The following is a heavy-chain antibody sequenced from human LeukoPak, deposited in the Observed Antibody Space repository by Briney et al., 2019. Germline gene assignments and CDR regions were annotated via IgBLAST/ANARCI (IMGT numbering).Heavy chain of an antibody. J-gene: IGHJ3*02. D-gene: IGHD7-27*01. CDR2: ISSSSSTI. V-gene: IGHV3-48*04. CDR1: GFTFSNYS. CDR3: ARVTGGAFDI. Sequence: GGSLRLSCAASGFTFSNYSMNWVRQAPGKGLEWVSYISSSSSTIYYADSVKGRFTISRDDAKNSLYLQMNSLRAEDTAVYYCARVTGGAFDIWGQGTMVTVSS.